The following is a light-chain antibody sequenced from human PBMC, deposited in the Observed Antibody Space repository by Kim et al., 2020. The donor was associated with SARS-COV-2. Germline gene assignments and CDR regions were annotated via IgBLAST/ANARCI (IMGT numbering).Light chain of an antibody. CDR3: QQYNNWPLT. CDR2: AVS. V-gene: IGKV3-15*01. CDR1: QSVSSN. Sequence: VSPGERATLSCRASQSVSSNVAWYQQKPGQAPSLLIYAVSTRATAIPARFSGSASGTDFTLTISSLQSEDFAIYYCQQYNNWPLTFGGGTKVDIK. J-gene: IGKJ4*01.